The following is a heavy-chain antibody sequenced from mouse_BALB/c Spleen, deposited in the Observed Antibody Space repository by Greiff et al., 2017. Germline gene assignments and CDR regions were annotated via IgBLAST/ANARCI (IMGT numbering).Heavy chain of an antibody. D-gene: IGHD1-2*01. CDR2: ISSGSSTI. CDR1: GFTFSSFG. V-gene: IGHV5-17*02. J-gene: IGHJ4*01. Sequence: DVQLVESGGGLVQPGGSRKLSCAASGFTFSSFGMHWVRQAPEKGLEWVAYISSGSSTIYYADTVKGRFTISRDNPKNTLFLQMTSLRSEDTAMYDCASDTTASCYDALDYWGQGTSVTVSS. CDR3: ASDTTASCYDALDY.